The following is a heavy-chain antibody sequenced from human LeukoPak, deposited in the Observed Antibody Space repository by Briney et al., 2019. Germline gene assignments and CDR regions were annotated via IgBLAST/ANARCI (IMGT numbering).Heavy chain of an antibody. J-gene: IGHJ3*02. CDR2: ISYDGSNK. CDR1: GFTFSNYA. CDR3: ASATYYYDAFDI. Sequence: GGSLRLSCAASGFTFSNYAMHWVRQAPGKGLEWVAVISYDGSNKYYADSVKGRFTISRDNSKNTLYLQMNSLRAEDTAVYYCASATYYYDAFDIWGQGTMVTVSS. D-gene: IGHD3-10*01. V-gene: IGHV3-30-3*01.